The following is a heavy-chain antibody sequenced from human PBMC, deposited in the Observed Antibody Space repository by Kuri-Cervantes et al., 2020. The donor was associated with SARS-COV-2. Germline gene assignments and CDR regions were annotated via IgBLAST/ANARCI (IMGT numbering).Heavy chain of an antibody. CDR3: ASLTGTTGGRYYYYGMDV. D-gene: IGHD1-7*01. CDR1: GYTFTGYY. J-gene: IGHJ6*02. CDR2: INPNSGGT. V-gene: IGHV1-2*02. Sequence: GGSLRLSCKASGYTFTGYYMHWVRQAPGQGLEWMGWINPNSGGTNYAQKFQGRVTMTRDTSISTAYMELSRLRSDDTAVYYCASLTGTTGGRYYYYGMDVWGQGTTVTGSS.